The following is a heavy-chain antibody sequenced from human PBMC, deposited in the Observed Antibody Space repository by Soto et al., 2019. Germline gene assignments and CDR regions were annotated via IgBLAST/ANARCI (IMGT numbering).Heavy chain of an antibody. Sequence: PSETLSLTCAVYGGSFSGYYWSWIRQPPGKGLEWIGEINHSGSTNYNPSLKSRVTISVDTSKNQFSLKLSSVTAADTAVYYCARHYAVVLYYFDYWGQGTLVTVS. CDR3: ARHYAVVLYYFDY. D-gene: IGHD2-21*01. CDR2: INHSGST. J-gene: IGHJ4*02. V-gene: IGHV4-34*01. CDR1: GGSFSGYY.